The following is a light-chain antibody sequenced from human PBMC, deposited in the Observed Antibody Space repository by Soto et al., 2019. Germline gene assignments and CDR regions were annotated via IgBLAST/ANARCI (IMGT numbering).Light chain of an antibody. Sequence: EIVMTQSPATLSVSPGERATLSCRASQSVSSNLAWYQQKPGQAPRLLIYDASTRATSVPARFSGSGSGTEFTLTITSLQSEDFAVYYCQQYNSSPRSFGQGTKLEIK. CDR2: DAS. J-gene: IGKJ2*03. CDR3: QQYNSSPRS. V-gene: IGKV3-15*01. CDR1: QSVSSN.